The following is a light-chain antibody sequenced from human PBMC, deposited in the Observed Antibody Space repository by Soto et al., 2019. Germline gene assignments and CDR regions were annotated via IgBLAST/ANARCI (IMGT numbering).Light chain of an antibody. V-gene: IGLV2-23*01. Sequence: QSALTQPASVSGSPGQSITISCTGISSDIGSHNLVSWYQQHPGKAPKLMIHAGSKRPSGVSNRFSASKAGNTASLTISGLQAEGEADYYGCSYEGPTSYVFGTGTKLTV. CDR2: AGS. CDR1: SSDIGSHNL. CDR3: CSYEGPTSYV. J-gene: IGLJ1*01.